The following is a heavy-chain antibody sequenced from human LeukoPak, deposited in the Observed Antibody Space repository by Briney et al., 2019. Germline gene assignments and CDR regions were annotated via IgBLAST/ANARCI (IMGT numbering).Heavy chain of an antibody. CDR2: INPNSGGT. J-gene: IGHJ4*02. CDR1: GYTFTGYY. Sequence: ASVKVSCKASGYTFTGYYMHWVRQAPGQGLEWMGWINPNSGGTNYAQKFQGRVTMTRDTSISTAYMELSRLRSDDTAVYYCARGAVAGKYYFDYWGQGTLVTVSS. D-gene: IGHD6-19*01. V-gene: IGHV1-2*02. CDR3: ARGAVAGKYYFDY.